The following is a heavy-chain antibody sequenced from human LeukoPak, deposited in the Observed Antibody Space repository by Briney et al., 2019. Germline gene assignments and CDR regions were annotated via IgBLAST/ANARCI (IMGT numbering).Heavy chain of an antibody. Sequence: ASVKVSCKASGYTFTGYYMHWVRQAPGQGLEWMGWINPNSGGTNYAQKFQGRVTMTRDTSISTAYMELSRLRSDDTAVYYCARDRASIAAASMDVWGKGTTVTIFS. CDR3: ARDRASIAAASMDV. V-gene: IGHV1-2*02. J-gene: IGHJ6*03. CDR2: INPNSGGT. CDR1: GYTFTGYY. D-gene: IGHD6-13*01.